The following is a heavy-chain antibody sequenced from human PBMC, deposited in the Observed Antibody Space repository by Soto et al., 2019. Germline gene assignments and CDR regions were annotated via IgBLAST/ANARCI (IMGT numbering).Heavy chain of an antibody. D-gene: IGHD1-26*01. V-gene: IGHV1-69*04. CDR1: GGDLSNSG. Sequence: QVNLVQSGTEMKKPGSSVMVSCKVSGGDLSNSGISWVRQAPGQGLEWMGGIFLLLAMVDYSQKFQGRVTISADESTNTAYMVLGILRSEYAAVYYCSKDDGAGFKSWGQRTLVIVSS. CDR2: IFLLLAMV. CDR3: SKDDGAGFKS. J-gene: IGHJ1*01.